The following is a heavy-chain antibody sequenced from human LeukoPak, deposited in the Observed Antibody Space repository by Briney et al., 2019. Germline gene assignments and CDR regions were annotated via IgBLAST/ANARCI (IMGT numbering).Heavy chain of an antibody. CDR1: GGSISSYS. CDR3: VSSYGGYVLDY. V-gene: IGHV4-59*07. Sequence: PSDTLALTCTVSGGSISSYSWHWIRHSPGKGLEWIGRVHHSGSINYNPSLKSRVTISVDTSKNQFSLNLGSVTAADTAVYYCVSSYGGYVLDYWGQGTLVIVSS. CDR2: VHHSGSI. D-gene: IGHD5-12*01. J-gene: IGHJ4*02.